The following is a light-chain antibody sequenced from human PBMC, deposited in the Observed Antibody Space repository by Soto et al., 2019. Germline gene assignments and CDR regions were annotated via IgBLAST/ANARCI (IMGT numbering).Light chain of an antibody. CDR2: DAS. CDR1: QSVNIY. Sequence: EIVLTQSPATLSLSPGEGATLSCRASQSVNIYLAWYQQKPGQAPRLLIYDASNRATGIPARFSGSGSGTDFTLTISSLEPEDFAVYYCQQYHTSAWTFGQGTKVDI. V-gene: IGKV3-11*01. CDR3: QQYHTSAWT. J-gene: IGKJ1*01.